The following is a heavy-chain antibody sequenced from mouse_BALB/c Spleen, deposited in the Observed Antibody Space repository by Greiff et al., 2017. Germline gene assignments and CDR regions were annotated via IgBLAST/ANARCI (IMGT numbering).Heavy chain of an antibody. CDR3: ARDITTEAWFAY. CDR1: GYTFTSYW. V-gene: IGHV1S81*02. Sequence: VQLQQSGAELVKPGASVKLSCKASGYTFTSYWMHWVKQRPGQGLEWIGEINPSNGRTNYNEKFKSKATLTVDKSSSTAYMQLSSLTSEDSAVYYCARDITTEAWFAYWGQGTLVTVSA. D-gene: IGHD1-2*01. CDR2: INPSNGRT. J-gene: IGHJ3*01.